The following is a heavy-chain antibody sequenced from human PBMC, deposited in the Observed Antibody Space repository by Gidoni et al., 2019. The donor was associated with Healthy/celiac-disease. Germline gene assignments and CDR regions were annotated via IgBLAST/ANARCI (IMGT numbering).Heavy chain of an antibody. V-gene: IGHV3-30-3*01. D-gene: IGHD4-17*01. CDR1: GFTFSSYA. Sequence: QVPLVESGGGVVQPGRSLRLSCAASGFTFSSYAMHWVRQAPGKGLEWVAVISYDGSNKYYADSVKGRFTISRDNSKNTLYLQMNSLRAEDTAVYYCARDTLPYGDQRGGFDYWGQGTLVTVSS. CDR2: ISYDGSNK. J-gene: IGHJ4*02. CDR3: ARDTLPYGDQRGGFDY.